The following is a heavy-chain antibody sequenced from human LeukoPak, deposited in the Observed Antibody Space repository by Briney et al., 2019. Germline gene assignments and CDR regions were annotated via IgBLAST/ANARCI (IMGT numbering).Heavy chain of an antibody. Sequence: PSETLSLTCAVYGGSFSGYYWSWIRQPPGKGLEWIGEINHSGSTNYNPSLKSRVTISVDTSKNQFSLKLSSVTAAVTAVYYCARGGAAAGTRLPYYFDYWGQGTLVTVSS. V-gene: IGHV4-34*01. CDR1: GGSFSGYY. CDR3: ARGGAAAGTRLPYYFDY. J-gene: IGHJ4*02. D-gene: IGHD6-13*01. CDR2: INHSGST.